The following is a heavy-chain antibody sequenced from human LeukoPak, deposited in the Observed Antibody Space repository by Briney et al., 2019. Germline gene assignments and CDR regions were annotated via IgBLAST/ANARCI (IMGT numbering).Heavy chain of an antibody. V-gene: IGHV4/OR15-8*01. CDR2: ISHSGSP. Sequence: SETPSLTCGVSGGSISSGKWWSWVRQPPGKGLEWIGEISHSGSPNYNPSLKSRLTISVDLPKNQFSLDLRSVTAADTAVYYCARDSIAVAVTRKAFDIWGQGTMVTVSS. J-gene: IGHJ3*02. CDR3: ARDSIAVAVTRKAFDI. CDR1: GGSISSGKW. D-gene: IGHD6-19*01.